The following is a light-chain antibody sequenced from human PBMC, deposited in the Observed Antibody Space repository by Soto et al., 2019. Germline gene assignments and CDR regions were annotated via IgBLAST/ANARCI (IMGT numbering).Light chain of an antibody. V-gene: IGLV2-14*03. CDR3: SSYTSRSTLE. CDR1: SSDVGGYNY. CDR2: DVS. Sequence: QSVLTQPASVSGSPGQSITISCTGTSSDVGGYNYVSWYQQHPGKAPKLIIYDVSNRPSGVSDRFSGSKSGNTASLTISGLQAEDEADYYCSSYTSRSTLEFGGGTKVTVL. J-gene: IGLJ2*01.